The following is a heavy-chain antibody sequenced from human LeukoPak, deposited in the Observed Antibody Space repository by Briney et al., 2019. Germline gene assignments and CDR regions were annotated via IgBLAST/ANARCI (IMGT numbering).Heavy chain of an antibody. CDR1: GFSFSNAW. CDR3: STLPGYCSRGTCYFDY. CDR2: IKTKTDGGTA. D-gene: IGHD2-15*01. J-gene: IGHJ4*02. Sequence: GGSLRLSCAASGFSFSNAWMSWVRQAPGKGLEWVSRIKTKTDGGTADYAAPVKGRFTISRDDSKNTLYLQMNSLKTEDTAVYYCSTLPGYCSRGTCYFDYWGQGTLVTVSS. V-gene: IGHV3-15*01.